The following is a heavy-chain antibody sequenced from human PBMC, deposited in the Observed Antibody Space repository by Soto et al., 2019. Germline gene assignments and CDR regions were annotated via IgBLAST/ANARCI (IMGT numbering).Heavy chain of an antibody. D-gene: IGHD3-3*01. CDR2: IYPGDSDT. Sequence: GESLKISCKGSGYSFTSYWIGWVRQMPGKGLEWMGIIYPGDSDTRYSPSFQGQVTISADKSVSTAYLQWSSLKASDTAMYYCARVGVVSPYYYYGMDVWGQGTTVTVSS. J-gene: IGHJ6*02. CDR1: GYSFTSYW. CDR3: ARVGVVSPYYYYGMDV. V-gene: IGHV5-51*01.